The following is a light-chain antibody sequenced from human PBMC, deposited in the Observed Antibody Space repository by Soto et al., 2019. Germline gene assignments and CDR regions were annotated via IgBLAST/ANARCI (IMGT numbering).Light chain of an antibody. CDR1: QSIARN. J-gene: IGKJ5*01. CDR3: QQYNTWPPIT. V-gene: IGKV3-15*01. CDR2: AAS. Sequence: DIVMTQSPATLSVSPGERASLSCRASQSIARNLAWYQHNPGQAPRLLIYAASTRATGIPARFSGSGSGTEFTLTISSLQSEDSAVYYCQQYNTWPPITFGQGTRLEIK.